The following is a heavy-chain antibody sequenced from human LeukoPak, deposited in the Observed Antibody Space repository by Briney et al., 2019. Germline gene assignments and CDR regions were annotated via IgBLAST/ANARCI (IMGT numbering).Heavy chain of an antibody. CDR2: IKQDGSDK. CDR1: GFTFSSYW. J-gene: IGHJ4*02. CDR3: ARDQRYCSSSSCPWEPFDY. Sequence: GGSLRLSCAASGFTFSSYWMSCVRQAPGKGLEWVANIKQDGSDKYYVDSVKGRFTISRDNAKNSLYLQMNSLRAEDTAVYYCARDQRYCSSSSCPWEPFDYWGQGTLVTVSS. D-gene: IGHD2-2*01. V-gene: IGHV3-7*05.